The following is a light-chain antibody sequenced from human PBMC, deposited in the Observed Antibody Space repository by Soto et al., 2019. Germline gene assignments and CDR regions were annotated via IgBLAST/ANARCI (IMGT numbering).Light chain of an antibody. J-gene: IGKJ5*01. CDR1: HDISTY. CDR3: QQLNTLPFT. CDR2: EAS. V-gene: IGKV1-9*01. Sequence: DIQLTQSPSRLSVAVGDTVPITRRASHDISTYLAWYQQKPGKAPKLMIYEASTLQSGVPSRFSGSGSGTEFTLTISGLLPEDFATYHCQQLNTLPFTFGQGTRLEIK.